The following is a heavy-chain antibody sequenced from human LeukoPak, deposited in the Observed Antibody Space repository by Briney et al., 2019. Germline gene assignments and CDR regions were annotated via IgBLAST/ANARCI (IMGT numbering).Heavy chain of an antibody. V-gene: IGHV3-23*01. CDR3: VRSLDY. Sequence: GGSLRLSCAASGFPFSSYATNWVRQAPGKGLEWVSVIAGSDGFTQYADSVKGRFTISRDNSKNTVYLQMNRLRVEDTALYYCVRSLDYWGQGTLVTVSS. J-gene: IGHJ4*02. CDR2: IAGSDGFT. CDR1: GFPFSSYA.